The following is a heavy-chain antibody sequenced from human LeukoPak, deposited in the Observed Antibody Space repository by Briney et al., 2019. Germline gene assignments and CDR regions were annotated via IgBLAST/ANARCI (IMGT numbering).Heavy chain of an antibody. CDR3: ARRHCFNDCYPYYFDY. CDR2: ISARGGDT. Sequence: PGGSLRLSCAASGFTFTSYGMGWVRQAPGKGLEWVSAISARGGDTFHADSVKGRFTVCRDNSKNTLYLQMNSLSVEDTAIYYCARRHCFNDCYPYYFDYWGQGTLVTVSS. J-gene: IGHJ4*02. D-gene: IGHD2-21*02. V-gene: IGHV3-23*01. CDR1: GFTFTSYG.